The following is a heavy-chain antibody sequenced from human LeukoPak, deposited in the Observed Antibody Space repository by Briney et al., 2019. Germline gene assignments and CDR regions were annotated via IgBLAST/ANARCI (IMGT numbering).Heavy chain of an antibody. J-gene: IGHJ4*02. D-gene: IGHD4-11*01. Sequence: ASVKVSCKASGYTFTSYYMHWVRQAPGQGLEWMGRINPNSGGTNYAQKFQGRVTMTRDTSISTAYMELSRLRSDDTAVYYCARGGLRTTVTTLPDYWGQGTLVTVSS. CDR2: INPNSGGT. V-gene: IGHV1-2*06. CDR1: GYTFTSYY. CDR3: ARGGLRTTVTTLPDY.